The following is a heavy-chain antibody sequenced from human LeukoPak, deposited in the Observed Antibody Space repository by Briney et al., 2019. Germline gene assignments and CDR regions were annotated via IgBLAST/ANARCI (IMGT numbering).Heavy chain of an antibody. CDR2: IYYSGST. CDR3: ARVEVFVCSGGSCYQTRFDP. D-gene: IGHD2-15*01. V-gene: IGHV4-30-4*08. Sequence: PSQTLSLTCTVSGGSLSSGDDYWSWIRQPPGKVLEWIGYIYYSGSTYYNPSLKSRVTISVDTSKNQFSLKLSSVTAADTAVNYRARVEVFVCSGGSCYQTRFDPWGQGTLVTVSS. CDR1: GGSLSSGDDY. J-gene: IGHJ5*02.